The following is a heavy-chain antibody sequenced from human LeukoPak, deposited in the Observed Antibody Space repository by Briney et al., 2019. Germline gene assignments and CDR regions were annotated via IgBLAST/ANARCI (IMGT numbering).Heavy chain of an antibody. CDR2: IYTSGST. V-gene: IGHV4-61*02. D-gene: IGHD3-22*01. CDR3: ARSESTYYYDSSGYKNAFDI. CDR1: GGSISTSNYY. Sequence: PSETLSLTCTVSGGSISTSNYYWSWIRQPAGKGLEWIGRIYTSGSTNYNPSLKSRVTMSVDTSKNQFSLKLSSVTAADTAVYYCARSESTYYYDSSGYKNAFDIWGQGTMVTVSS. J-gene: IGHJ3*02.